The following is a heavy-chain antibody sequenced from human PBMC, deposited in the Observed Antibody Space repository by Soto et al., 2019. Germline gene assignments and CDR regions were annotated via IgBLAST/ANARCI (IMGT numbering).Heavy chain of an antibody. D-gene: IGHD2-2*02. CDR3: ASGEGYCSSTSCYTYYYYYGMDV. CDR2: INAGNGNT. CDR1: GYTFTSYA. J-gene: IGHJ6*02. Sequence: GASVKVSCKASGYTFTSYAMHWVRQAPGQRLEWMGWINAGNGNTKYSQKFQGRVTITRDTSASTAYMELSSLRSEDTAVYYCASGEGYCSSTSCYTYYYYYGMDVWGQGTTVTVSS. V-gene: IGHV1-3*01.